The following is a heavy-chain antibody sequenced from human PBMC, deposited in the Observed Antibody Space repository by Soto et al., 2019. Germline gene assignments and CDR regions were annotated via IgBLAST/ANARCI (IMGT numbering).Heavy chain of an antibody. CDR1: GGSISSGGYY. CDR2: IYYSGST. D-gene: IGHD4-17*01. V-gene: IGHV4-31*03. Sequence: QVQLQESGPGLVKPSQTLSLTCTVSGGSISSGGYYWSWIRQHPGKGLEWIGYIYYSGSTYYNPSLQSRVTISVDTSKNQFPLKLSSVTAADTAVYYCARDRNGDYGYYYYGMDVWGQGTTVTVSS. J-gene: IGHJ6*02. CDR3: ARDRNGDYGYYYYGMDV.